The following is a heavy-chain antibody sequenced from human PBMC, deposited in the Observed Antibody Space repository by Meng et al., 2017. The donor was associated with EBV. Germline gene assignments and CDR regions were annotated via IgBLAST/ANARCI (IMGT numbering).Heavy chain of an antibody. J-gene: IGHJ5*02. D-gene: IGHD2-2*01. CDR1: GYNFTDHY. V-gene: IGHV1-2*06. Sequence: QVQLVQSGAEVKKPGXSVKVPCKASGYNFTDHYMHWVRQAPGQGLEWMGRINPNSGGTNYAQNFQGRVTMTRDTSISTVYMDLSRLRSDDTAVYYCARGPGKLPAGGPAGDPWCQGTLVTVSS. CDR3: ARGPGKLPAGGPAGDP. CDR2: INPNSGGT.